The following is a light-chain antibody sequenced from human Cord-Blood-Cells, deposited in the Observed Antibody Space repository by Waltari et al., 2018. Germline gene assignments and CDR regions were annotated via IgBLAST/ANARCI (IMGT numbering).Light chain of an antibody. V-gene: IGLV3-19*01. Sequence: SSELTQDPAVSVALGQTVRITCPGASLRSYYASRYQQKPGQAPVLVISGKNNRPSGIPDRFSGSSSGNTASLTITGAQAEDEADYYCNSRDSSGNHVVFGGGTKLTVL. CDR3: NSRDSSGNHVV. CDR2: GKN. J-gene: IGLJ2*01. CDR1: SLRSYY.